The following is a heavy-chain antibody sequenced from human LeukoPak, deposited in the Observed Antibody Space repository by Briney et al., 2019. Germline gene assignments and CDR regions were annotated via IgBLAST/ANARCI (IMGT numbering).Heavy chain of an antibody. CDR3: ARGRLGGSGSYYNVLDY. Sequence: PSETLSLTCTVSHGSINSYYWSWIRQPPGKGLEWIGYIYYSGSTNYNPSLKSRVTISVDTSRNQFSLKLSSVTAADTAVYYCARGRLGGSGSYYNVLDYWGQGTLVTVSS. CDR1: HGSINSYY. D-gene: IGHD3-10*01. V-gene: IGHV4-59*01. CDR2: IYYSGST. J-gene: IGHJ4*02.